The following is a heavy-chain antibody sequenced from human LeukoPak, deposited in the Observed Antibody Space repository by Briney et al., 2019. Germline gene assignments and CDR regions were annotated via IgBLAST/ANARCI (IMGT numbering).Heavy chain of an antibody. V-gene: IGHV1-69*04. CDR2: IIPILGIA. D-gene: IGHD3-22*01. CDR3: ARDRVRVEGGGYYYVIGDY. Sequence: GASVKVSCKASGYTFTDYYLHWVRQAPGQGLEWMGRIIPILGIANYAQKFQGRVTITADKSTITAYMELSSLRSEDTAVYYCARDRVRVEGGGYYYVIGDYWGQGTLVTVSS. J-gene: IGHJ4*02. CDR1: GYTFTDYY.